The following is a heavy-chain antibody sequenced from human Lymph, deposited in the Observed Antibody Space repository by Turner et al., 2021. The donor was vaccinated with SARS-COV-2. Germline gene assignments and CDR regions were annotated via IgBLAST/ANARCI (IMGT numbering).Heavy chain of an antibody. J-gene: IGHJ4*02. Sequence: EVQLVESGGGLVKPGGSLRLSCAASGFTFSSYTMNWVRQAAGKGLEWVSSISSSSSYIYYEDSVKGRFTISRDNAKNSLYLQMNSLRAEDTAVYYCARERYDSSGSESYYFDYWGQGTLVTVSS. D-gene: IGHD3-22*01. CDR1: GFTFSSYT. V-gene: IGHV3-21*01. CDR2: ISSSSSYI. CDR3: ARERYDSSGSESYYFDY.